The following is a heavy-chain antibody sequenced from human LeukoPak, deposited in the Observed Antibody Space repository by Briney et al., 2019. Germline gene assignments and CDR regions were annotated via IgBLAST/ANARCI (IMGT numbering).Heavy chain of an antibody. CDR3: ASMHDYAPFLTWFDP. Sequence: SVKVSCKASGGTFSSYAISWVRQAPGQGLEWMGGIIPIFGTANYAQKFQGRVTITTDESTSTAYMELSSLRSEDTAVYYCASMHDYAPFLTWFDPWRQGTLVTVSS. CDR2: IIPIFGTA. CDR1: GGTFSSYA. V-gene: IGHV1-69*05. J-gene: IGHJ5*02. D-gene: IGHD2/OR15-2a*01.